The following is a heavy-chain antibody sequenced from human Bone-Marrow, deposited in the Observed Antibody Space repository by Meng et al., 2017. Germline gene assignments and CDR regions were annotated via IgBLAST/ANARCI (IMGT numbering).Heavy chain of an antibody. J-gene: IGHJ6*02. CDR2: IHTGGDT. CDR1: GFSVDNTY. D-gene: IGHD4-23*01. Sequence: GGSLRLSCVASGFSVDNTYMSWVRQAPGKGLEWVAVIHTGGDTDYADAVKGRFTISRDTSKNVLSLQMNSLRTEDTAMYYCARDHGGGVSGRISYGLDVWGQGTTVTVSS. CDR3: ARDHGGGVSGRISYGLDV. V-gene: IGHV3-53*01.